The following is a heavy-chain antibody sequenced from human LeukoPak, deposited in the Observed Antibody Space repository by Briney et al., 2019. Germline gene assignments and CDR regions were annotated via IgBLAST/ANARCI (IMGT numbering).Heavy chain of an antibody. CDR3: ASSDAYYYGSGTHIDY. V-gene: IGHV5-51*01. CDR1: GYSFTSYW. D-gene: IGHD3-10*01. J-gene: IGHJ4*02. CDR2: IYPGDSDT. Sequence: GESLKISCKGSGYSFTSYWIGWVRQMPGKGLEWMGIIYPGDSDTRYSPSFQGQVTISADKSISTAYLQWSSLKASDTAMYYCASSDAYYYGSGTHIDYWGQGTLVTVSS.